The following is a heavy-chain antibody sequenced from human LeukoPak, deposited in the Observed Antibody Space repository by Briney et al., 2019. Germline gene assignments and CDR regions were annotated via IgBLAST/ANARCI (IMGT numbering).Heavy chain of an antibody. CDR3: ARVPSAAAGTGWFDP. Sequence: GGSLRLSCAASGFTFSDYYMSWIRQAPGKGLEWVSYISSSSSYTNYADSVKGRFTISRDNAKNSLYLQMSSLRAEDTAVYYCARVPSAAAGTGWFDPWGQGTLVTVSS. V-gene: IGHV3-11*05. J-gene: IGHJ5*02. CDR1: GFTFSDYY. CDR2: ISSSSSYT. D-gene: IGHD6-13*01.